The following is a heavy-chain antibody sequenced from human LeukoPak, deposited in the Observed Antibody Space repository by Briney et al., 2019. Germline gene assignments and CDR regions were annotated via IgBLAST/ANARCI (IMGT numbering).Heavy chain of an antibody. CDR1: GSTFSTYS. J-gene: IGHJ4*02. CDR2: ISGSKTYI. CDR3: AKAPGTIYSNYANPDY. V-gene: IGHV3-21*01. D-gene: IGHD4-11*01. Sequence: GGSLRLSCEASGSTFSTYSMNWVHQAPGEGLEWVSCISGSKTYINYADAVEGRFTISRDNAKNSLYLQMSSLRAEDTAVYYCAKAPGTIYSNYANPDYWGQGTLVTVSS.